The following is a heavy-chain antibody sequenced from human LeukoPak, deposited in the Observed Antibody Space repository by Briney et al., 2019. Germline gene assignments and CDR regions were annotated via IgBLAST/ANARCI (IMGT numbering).Heavy chain of an antibody. D-gene: IGHD6-6*01. J-gene: IGHJ4*02. CDR2: IKQDGSEK. V-gene: IGHV3-7*01. CDR3: ARVGGKYSSSGY. CDR1: GFTFSSYW. Sequence: GGSLRLSCAAPGFTFSSYWMSWVRQAPGKGLEWVANIKQDGSEKYYVDSVKGRFTISRDNAKNALYLQMNSLRAEDTAVYYCARVGGKYSSSGYWGQGTLVTASS.